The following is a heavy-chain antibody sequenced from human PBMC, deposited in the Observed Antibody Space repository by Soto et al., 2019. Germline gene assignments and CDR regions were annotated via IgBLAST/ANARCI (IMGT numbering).Heavy chain of an antibody. V-gene: IGHV4-59*01. D-gene: IGHD2-2*01. Sequence: PSETLSLTCTVSGGSISSYYWSWIRQPPGKGLEWIGYIYYSGSTNYSPSLKSRVTISVDTSKNQFSLKLSSVTAADTAVYYCARGGVLVPAAMPFYYYGMDVWGQGTTVTVSS. CDR1: GGSISSYY. CDR2: IYYSGST. J-gene: IGHJ6*02. CDR3: ARGGVLVPAAMPFYYYGMDV.